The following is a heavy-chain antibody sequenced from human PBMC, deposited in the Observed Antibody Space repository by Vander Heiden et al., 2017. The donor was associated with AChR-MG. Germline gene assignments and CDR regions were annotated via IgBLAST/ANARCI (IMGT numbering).Heavy chain of an antibody. CDR3: AKGHKSSSWNYYYYGMDV. CDR2: ISGSGGST. V-gene: IGHV3-23*01. CDR1: GFTFSSYA. J-gene: IGHJ6*02. D-gene: IGHD6-13*01. Sequence: EVQLLESGGGLVQPGGSLRLSCAASGFTFSSYAMSWVRQAPGKGLGCVSAISGSGGSTYYADSVKGRFTISRDNSKNTLYLQMNSLRAEDTAVYYCAKGHKSSSWNYYYYGMDVWGQGTTVTVSS.